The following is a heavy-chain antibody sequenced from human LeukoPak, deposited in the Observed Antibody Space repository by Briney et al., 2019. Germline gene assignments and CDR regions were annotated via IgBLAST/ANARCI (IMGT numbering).Heavy chain of an antibody. CDR2: ISGSRGST. V-gene: IGHV3-23*01. CDR1: GFTFSSYA. J-gene: IGHJ4*02. CDR3: AKRGLYYYDSSGYYQY. D-gene: IGHD3-22*01. Sequence: GGSLRLSCAASGFTFSSYAVSWVRQAPGKGREWVSAISGSRGSTYYADSVKGRFTISRDNSKNTLYLQMNSLRAEDTAVYYCAKRGLYYYDSSGYYQYWGQGTLVTVSS.